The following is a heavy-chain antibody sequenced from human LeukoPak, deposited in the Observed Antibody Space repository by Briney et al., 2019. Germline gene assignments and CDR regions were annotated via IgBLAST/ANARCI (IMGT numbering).Heavy chain of an antibody. V-gene: IGHV1-2*04. CDR1: GYTFTGYY. D-gene: IGHD2-21*01. CDR3: ARDYSKRDGPDNWFDP. J-gene: IGHJ5*02. Sequence: ASVKVSCKASGYTFTGYYMHWVRQAPGQGLEWMGWINPNSGGTNYAQKFQGWVTMTRDTSISTAYMELSRLRSDDTAVYYCARDYSKRDGPDNWFDPWGQGTLVTVSS. CDR2: INPNSGGT.